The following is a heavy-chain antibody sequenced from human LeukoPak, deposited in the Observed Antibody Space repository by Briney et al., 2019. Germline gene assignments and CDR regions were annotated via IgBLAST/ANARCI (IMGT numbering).Heavy chain of an antibody. Sequence: RASVKVSCTASGGTFSSYAISWVRQAPGQGLEWMGGIIPIFGTANYAQKFQGRVTITADESTSTAYMELSSLRSEDTAVYYCASGGGWNYGPYYYYGMDVWGQGTTVTVSS. V-gene: IGHV1-69*13. J-gene: IGHJ6*02. CDR2: IIPIFGTA. CDR3: ASGGGWNYGPYYYYGMDV. CDR1: GGTFSSYA. D-gene: IGHD1-7*01.